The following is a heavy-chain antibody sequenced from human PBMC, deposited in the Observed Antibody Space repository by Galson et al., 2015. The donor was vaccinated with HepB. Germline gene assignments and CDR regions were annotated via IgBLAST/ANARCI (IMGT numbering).Heavy chain of an antibody. V-gene: IGHV3-11*01. J-gene: IGHJ4*02. CDR1: GFTFSDYY. CDR3: ARDYRMPESSTFDY. D-gene: IGHD1-14*01. Sequence: SLRLSCAASGFTFSDYYMSWIRQAPGKGLEWVSYISSSSSTIYYADSVKGRFTISRDNAKNSLYLQMNSLRAEDTAVYYCARDYRMPESSTFDYWGQGTLVTVSS. CDR2: ISSSSSTI.